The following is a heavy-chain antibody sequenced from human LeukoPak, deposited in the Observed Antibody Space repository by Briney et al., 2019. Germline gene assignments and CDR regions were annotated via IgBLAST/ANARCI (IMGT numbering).Heavy chain of an antibody. Sequence: GGSLRLSCAASGFTFSSYSMNWVRQAPGKGLEWVSSISSSSSYIYYADSVKGRFTISRDNAKNSLYLQMNSLRAEDTAVYYCARGNGYYTYYFDYWGQGTLVTVSS. CDR3: ARGNGYYTYYFDY. J-gene: IGHJ4*02. V-gene: IGHV3-21*01. CDR1: GFTFSSYS. CDR2: ISSSSSYI. D-gene: IGHD3-3*01.